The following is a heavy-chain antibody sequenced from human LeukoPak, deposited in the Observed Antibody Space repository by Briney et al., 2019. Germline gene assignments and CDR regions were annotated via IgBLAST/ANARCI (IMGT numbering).Heavy chain of an antibody. Sequence: ASVKVSCKASGYTFTSYYMHWVRQAPGQGLEWMGIINPSGGSTSYAQKFQGRVTMTRDTSTSTVYMELSSLRSEDTAVYYCARDNGRLLRFGELWYNWFDPWGQGTLVTVSS. CDR1: GYTFTSYY. D-gene: IGHD3-10*01. CDR2: INPSGGST. CDR3: ARDNGRLLRFGELWYNWFDP. V-gene: IGHV1-46*01. J-gene: IGHJ5*02.